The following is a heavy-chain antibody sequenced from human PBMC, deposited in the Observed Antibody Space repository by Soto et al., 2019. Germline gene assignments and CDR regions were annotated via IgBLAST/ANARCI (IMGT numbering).Heavy chain of an antibody. J-gene: IGHJ4*02. V-gene: IGHV3-23*01. CDR1: GFTFSNYA. Sequence: EVQLLESGGGLVQPGGSLRLSCAASGFTFSNYAMSWVRQAPGKGLEWVSAVSGGGSNTYFAESVRGRFTISRDNSENTLYLQLNRLRAEDTAVHYCARSGSDWFTFDYWGQGALLTVSS. CDR3: ARSGSDWFTFDY. CDR2: VSGGGSNT. D-gene: IGHD6-19*01.